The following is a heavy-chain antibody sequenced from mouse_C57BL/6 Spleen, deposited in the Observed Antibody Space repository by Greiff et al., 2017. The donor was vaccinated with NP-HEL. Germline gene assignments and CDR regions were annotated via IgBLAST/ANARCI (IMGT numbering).Heavy chain of an antibody. CDR3: ARGDYGSSSFAY. CDR1: GYTFTDYN. D-gene: IGHD1-1*01. V-gene: IGHV1-18*01. J-gene: IGHJ3*01. CDR2: INPNNGGT. Sequence: VQLQQSGPELVKPGASVKIPCKASGYTFTDYNMDWVKQSHGKSLEWIGDINPNNGGTIYNQKFKGKATLTVDKSSSTAYMELRSLTSEDTAVYYCARGDYGSSSFAYWGQGTLVTVSA.